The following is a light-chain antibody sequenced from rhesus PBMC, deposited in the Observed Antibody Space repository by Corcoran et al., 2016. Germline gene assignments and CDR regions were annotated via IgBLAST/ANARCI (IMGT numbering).Light chain of an antibody. CDR2: GSP. CDR1: QSVSSS. J-gene: IGKJ4*01. Sequence: EIVMTQSPATLSLSPGERATLSCRASQSVSSSLAWYQQKPGQVPRLLIYGSPSGATGIPHRFSGMGSGTDFTRTISSLQPEDFAVYYCLQHNSYPVTFGGGTKVELK. V-gene: IGKV3-42*03. CDR3: LQHNSYPVT.